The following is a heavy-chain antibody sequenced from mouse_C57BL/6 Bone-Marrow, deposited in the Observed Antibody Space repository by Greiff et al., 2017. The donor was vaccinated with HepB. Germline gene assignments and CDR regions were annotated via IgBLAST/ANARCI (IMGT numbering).Heavy chain of an antibody. CDR3: ARGESPDY. J-gene: IGHJ2*01. V-gene: IGHV1-85*01. CDR1: GSTFTSYD. CDR2: IYPRDGST. Sequence: VKLVESGPELVKPGASVKLSCKASGSTFTSYDINWVKQRPGQGLEWIGWIYPRDGSTKYNEKFKGKATLTVDTSSSTAYMELHSLTSEDSAVYACARGESPDYWGQGTTLTVSS.